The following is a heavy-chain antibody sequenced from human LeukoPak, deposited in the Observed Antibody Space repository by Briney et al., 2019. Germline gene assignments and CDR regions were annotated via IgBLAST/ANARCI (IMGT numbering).Heavy chain of an antibody. V-gene: IGHV1-46*01. CDR1: GYTFTSYY. CDR2: INPSGGST. J-gene: IGHJ3*02. D-gene: IGHD4-17*01. CDR3: ARDPPFTVTNAAFDT. Sequence: ASVKVSCKASGYTFTSYYMHWVRQAPGQGLEWMGIINPSGGSTSYAQKFQGRVTMTRDTSTSTVYMELSSLRSEDTAVYYCARDPPFTVTNAAFDTWGQGTMVTVSS.